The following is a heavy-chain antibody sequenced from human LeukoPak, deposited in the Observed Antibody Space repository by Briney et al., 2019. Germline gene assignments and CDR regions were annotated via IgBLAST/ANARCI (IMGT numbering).Heavy chain of an antibody. CDR1: GFTFSSYA. J-gene: IGHJ4*02. V-gene: IGHV3-30*04. Sequence: PGGSPRLSCAASGFTFSSYAMHWVRQAPGKGLEWVAVISYDGSNKYYADSVKGRFTTSRDNSKNTLYLQMNSLRAEDTAVYYCARGAFGGSWYGACDYWGQGTLVTVSS. CDR3: ARGAFGGSWYGACDY. D-gene: IGHD6-13*01. CDR2: ISYDGSNK.